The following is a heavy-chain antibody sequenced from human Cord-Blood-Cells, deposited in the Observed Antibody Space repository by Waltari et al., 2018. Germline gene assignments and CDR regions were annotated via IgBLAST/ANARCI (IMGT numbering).Heavy chain of an antibody. CDR1: GFTFSSYW. CDR2: IKQDGSEK. V-gene: IGHV3-7*01. Sequence: CAASGFTFSSYWMSWVRQAPGKGLEWVANIKQDGSEKYYVDSGKGRFTSSRDNAKNSLYLQMNSLRAEDTAVYYCARETGDPDWHFDLWGRGTLVTVSS. D-gene: IGHD7-27*01. CDR3: ARETGDPDWHFDL. J-gene: IGHJ2*01.